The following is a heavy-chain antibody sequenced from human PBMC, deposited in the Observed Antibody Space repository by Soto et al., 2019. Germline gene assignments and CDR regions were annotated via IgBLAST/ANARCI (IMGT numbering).Heavy chain of an antibody. Sequence: EVQLLESGGGLVQPGGSLRLSCAASGFTFTNYAMSWVRQAPGKGLEWVSVMSGRGGSTYYADSVKGRFTISRDSSKNTLYLQMNSLRAEDTAVYYCAKDREVGAPGAWYLDHWGQGTLVTVSS. CDR3: AKDREVGAPGAWYLDH. D-gene: IGHD1-26*01. J-gene: IGHJ4*02. V-gene: IGHV3-23*01. CDR1: GFTFTNYA. CDR2: MSGRGGST.